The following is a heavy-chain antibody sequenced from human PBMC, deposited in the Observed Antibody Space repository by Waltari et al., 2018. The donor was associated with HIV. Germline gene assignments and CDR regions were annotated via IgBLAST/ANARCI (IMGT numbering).Heavy chain of an antibody. CDR2: ISAYNGNT. Sequence: QVQLVQSGAEVKKPGASVKVSCKASGYTFTSYGISWVRQAPGQGLEWMGWISAYNGNTNYAQKLQGRVTMTTDTSTSTAYMELRSLRSDDTAVYYCARDRLVAYDFWSGSPFNWFDPWGQGTLVTVSS. J-gene: IGHJ5*02. CDR1: GYTFTSYG. CDR3: ARDRLVAYDFWSGSPFNWFDP. V-gene: IGHV1-18*01. D-gene: IGHD3-3*01.